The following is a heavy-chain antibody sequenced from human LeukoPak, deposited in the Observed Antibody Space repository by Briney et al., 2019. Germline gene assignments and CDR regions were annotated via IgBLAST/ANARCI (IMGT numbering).Heavy chain of an antibody. V-gene: IGHV3-9*01. D-gene: IGHD3-22*01. CDR1: GSTFDDYA. J-gene: IGHJ4*02. CDR2: ISWNSGSI. Sequence: GGSLRLSCAASGSTFDDYAMHWVRQAPGKGLEWVSGISWNSGSIGYADSVKGRFTISRDNAKNSLYLQMNSLRAEDTALYYCAKNARGVNYYDSSGYWDYWGQGTLVTVSS. CDR3: AKNARGVNYYDSSGYWDY.